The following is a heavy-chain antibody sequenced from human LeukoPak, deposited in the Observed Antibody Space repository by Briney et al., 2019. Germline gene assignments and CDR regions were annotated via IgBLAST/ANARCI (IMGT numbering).Heavy chain of an antibody. J-gene: IGHJ4*02. CDR2: IIPIFGTA. V-gene: IGHV1-69*13. CDR1: GYTLTELS. CDR3: ARGWLAETTVVTPYNY. Sequence: SVKVSCKVSGYTLTELSMHWVRQAPGQGLEWMGGIIPIFGTAKYAEKFQDRVTITAVESMSTVYMELSSLRSEDTAVYYCARGWLAETTVVTPYNYWGQGTLVTVSS. D-gene: IGHD4-23*01.